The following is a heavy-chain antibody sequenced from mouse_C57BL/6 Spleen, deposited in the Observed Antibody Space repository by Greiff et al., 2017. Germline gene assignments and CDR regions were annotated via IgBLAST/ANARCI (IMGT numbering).Heavy chain of an antibody. D-gene: IGHD2-14*01. Sequence: VQLQQSGAELVRPGASVKLSCKASGYTFTDYYINWVKQRPGQGLEWIARIYPGSGNTYYNEKFKGKATLTAEKSSSTAYMQLSSLTSEDSAVYFCARRGWYDEAWFAYWGQGTLVTVSA. CDR1: GYTFTDYY. CDR2: IYPGSGNT. V-gene: IGHV1-76*01. CDR3: ARRGWYDEAWFAY. J-gene: IGHJ3*01.